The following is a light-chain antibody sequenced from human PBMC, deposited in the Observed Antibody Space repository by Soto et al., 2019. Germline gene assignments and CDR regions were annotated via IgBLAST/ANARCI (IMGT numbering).Light chain of an antibody. CDR1: QSISSW. V-gene: IGKV1-5*01. CDR2: DAS. J-gene: IGKJ1*01. Sequence: DIQMTQSPSTLSASVGERVTITCRASQSISSWLAWYQQKPGKAPKLLIYDASSLESGVPSRFSGSGSGTEFTLTISSLQPDDFATYYCQQYNSYSFGQGTKV. CDR3: QQYNSYS.